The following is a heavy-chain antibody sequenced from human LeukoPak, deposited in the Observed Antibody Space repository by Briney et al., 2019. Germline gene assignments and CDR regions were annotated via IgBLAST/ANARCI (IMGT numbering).Heavy chain of an antibody. V-gene: IGHV3-15*01. Sequence: GGSLRLSCAVSGFTFSSYWMNWVRQAPGKGLEWVGRIKSKTDGGTTDYAAPVKGRFTISRDDSKNTLYLQMNSLKTEDTAVYYCTTGTMIVEDAFDIWGQGTMVTVSS. CDR2: IKSKTDGGTT. CDR3: TTGTMIVEDAFDI. J-gene: IGHJ3*02. CDR1: GFTFSSYW. D-gene: IGHD3-22*01.